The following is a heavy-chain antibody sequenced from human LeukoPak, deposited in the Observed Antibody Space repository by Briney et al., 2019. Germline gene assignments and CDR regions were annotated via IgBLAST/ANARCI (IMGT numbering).Heavy chain of an antibody. D-gene: IGHD3-22*01. CDR2: ISGSGGST. CDR3: AKKDYYDSSGYRIPFDY. CDR1: GFTFSSYA. J-gene: IGHJ4*02. Sequence: PGGSLRLSCAASGFTFSSYAMSWVRQAPGKGLEWVSAISGSGGSTYYADSVKGRFTISRDNSKNTLYLQMNSLRAEDTAVYYCAKKDYYDSSGYRIPFDYWGQGTLVTVSS. V-gene: IGHV3-23*01.